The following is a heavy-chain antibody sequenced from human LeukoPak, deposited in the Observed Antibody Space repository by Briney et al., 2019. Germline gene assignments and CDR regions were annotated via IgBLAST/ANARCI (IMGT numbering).Heavy chain of an antibody. V-gene: IGHV3-11*01. CDR3: ASDYGDSYYYYGMDV. J-gene: IGHJ6*02. CDR2: ISSSGSTI. CDR1: GFTFSDYY. Sequence: GGSLRLSCAASGFTFSDYYMSWIRQAPGKGLEWVSYISSSGSTIYYADSVKGRFTISRDNAKNSLYLQMNSLRAEDTAVYYCASDYGDSYYYYGMDVWGQRTTVTVSS. D-gene: IGHD4-17*01.